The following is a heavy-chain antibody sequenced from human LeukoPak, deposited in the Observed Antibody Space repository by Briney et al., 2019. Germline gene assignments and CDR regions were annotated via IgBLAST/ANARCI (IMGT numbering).Heavy chain of an antibody. CDR3: AKDLGIAVALFDY. V-gene: IGHV3-66*01. CDR2: IYSGGST. CDR1: GFTVSSNY. J-gene: IGHJ4*02. D-gene: IGHD6-19*01. Sequence: GGSLRLSCAASGFTVSSNYMSWVRQAPGKGLEWVSVIYSGGSTYYADSVKGRFTISRDNSKNTLYLQMNSLRAEDTAVYYCAKDLGIAVALFDYWGQGTLVTVSS.